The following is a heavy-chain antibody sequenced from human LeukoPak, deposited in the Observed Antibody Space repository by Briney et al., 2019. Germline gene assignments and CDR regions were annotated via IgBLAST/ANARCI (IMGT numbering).Heavy chain of an antibody. CDR1: GGSISSYY. D-gene: IGHD3-22*01. V-gene: IGHV4-34*01. CDR3: AGGYYYDSSGYYYYYYGMDV. Sequence: PSETLSLTCTVSGGSISSYYWSWVRQPPGKELEWIGEINHSGSTNYNPSLKSRVTISVDTSKNQFSLKLSSVTAADTDVYYCAGGYYYDSSGYYYYYYGMDVWGQGTTVTVSS. J-gene: IGHJ6*02. CDR2: INHSGST.